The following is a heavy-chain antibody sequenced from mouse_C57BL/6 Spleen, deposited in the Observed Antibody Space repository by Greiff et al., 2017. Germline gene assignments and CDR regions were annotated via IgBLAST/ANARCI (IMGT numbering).Heavy chain of an antibody. V-gene: IGHV1-61*01. CDR2: IYPSDSET. CDR3: ARQRNIYYGNYGGFFFDY. Sequence: VKQRPGQGLEWIGNIYPSDSETHYNQKFKDKATLTVDKSSSTAYMQLSSLTSEDSAVYYCARQRNIYYGNYGGFFFDYWGQGTTLTVSS. D-gene: IGHD2-1*01. J-gene: IGHJ2*01.